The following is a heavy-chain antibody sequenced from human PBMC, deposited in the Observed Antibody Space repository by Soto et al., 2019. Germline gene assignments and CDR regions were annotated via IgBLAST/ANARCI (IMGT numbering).Heavy chain of an antibody. CDR1: GGSISSYY. V-gene: IGHV4-59*01. J-gene: IGHJ4*02. Sequence: QVQLQESGPGLVKPSETLSLTCTVSGGSISSYYWSWIRQPPGKGLEWIGYIYYSGSTNYNPSLKSRVTISVDTSKNQFSLKLSSVTAADTAVYYCARVGGSGYGFLAWDYWGQGTLVTVSS. CDR2: IYYSGST. D-gene: IGHD5-12*01. CDR3: ARVGGSGYGFLAWDY.